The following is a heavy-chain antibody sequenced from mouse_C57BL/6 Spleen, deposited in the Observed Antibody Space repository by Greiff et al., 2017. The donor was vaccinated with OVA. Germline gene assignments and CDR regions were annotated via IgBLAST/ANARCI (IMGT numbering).Heavy chain of an antibody. J-gene: IGHJ3*01. V-gene: IGHV1-9*01. CDR2: ILPGSGST. Sequence: QVQLQQSGAELMKPGASVKLSCKATGYTFTGYWIEWVKQRPGHGLEWIGEILPGSGSTTYNEKVKGKATFTADTSSNTAYMQLSSLTTEDSAIYYCATSDGYRSWFAYWGQGTLVTVSA. CDR1: GYTFTGYW. CDR3: ATSDGYRSWFAY. D-gene: IGHD2-3*01.